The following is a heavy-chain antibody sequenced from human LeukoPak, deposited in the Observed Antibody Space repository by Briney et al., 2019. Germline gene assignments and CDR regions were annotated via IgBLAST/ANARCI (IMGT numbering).Heavy chain of an antibody. CDR3: ARQPAATAAFDI. CDR2: IYYSGST. V-gene: IGHV4-59*08. CDR1: GASITSYY. Sequence: KPSETLSLTCTVSGASITSYYWSWIRQLPGKGLEWIGYIYYSGSTNYNPSLKSRVTISVDTSKNQFSLKLSSVSAADTAVYYCARQPAATAAFDIWAQGTMVTVSS. D-gene: IGHD5-18*01. J-gene: IGHJ3*02.